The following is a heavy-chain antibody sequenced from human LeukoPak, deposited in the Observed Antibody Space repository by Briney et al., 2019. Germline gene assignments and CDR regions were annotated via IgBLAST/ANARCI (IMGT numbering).Heavy chain of an antibody. J-gene: IGHJ4*02. CDR1: GYTFTSYD. Sequence: GASVKVSCKASGYTFTSYDINWVRQATGQGLEWMGWMNPNSGNTGYAQKFQGRVTITRNTSISTAYMELSSLRSEDTAVYYCARGLVGEEAAGRGSLGYWGQGTLVTVSS. V-gene: IGHV1-8*03. CDR2: MNPNSGNT. D-gene: IGHD6-13*01. CDR3: ARGLVGEEAAGRGSLGY.